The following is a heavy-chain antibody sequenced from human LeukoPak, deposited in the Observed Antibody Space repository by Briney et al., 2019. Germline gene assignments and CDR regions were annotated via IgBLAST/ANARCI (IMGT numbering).Heavy chain of an antibody. CDR2: IYYSGST. J-gene: IGHJ4*02. CDR1: GGSISSSSYY. V-gene: IGHV4-39*01. CDR3: ARGSGYVSLSDQFDY. D-gene: IGHD5-12*01. Sequence: SETLSLTCTVSGGSISSSSYYWGWIRQPPGKGLEWIANIYYSGSTYYNPSLKSRVTISVDTSKNQFSLKLSSVTAADTAVYYCARGSGYVSLSDQFDYWGQGTLVSVSS.